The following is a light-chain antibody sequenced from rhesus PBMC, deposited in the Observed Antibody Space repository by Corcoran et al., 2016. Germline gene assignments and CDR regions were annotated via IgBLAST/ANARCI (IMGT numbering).Light chain of an antibody. CDR3: CSYRRGSTYI. J-gene: IGLJ1*01. V-gene: IGLV2S9*01. CDR1: SSDIGGYND. CDR2: DVS. Sequence: QSALTQPPSVTTSLGKSVTISCPGTSSDIGGYNDVSWYQQHPGTAPRLLIYDVSQRPSGVSDRFSGSKSVNTASLTISGLLAEDEADYYCCSYRRGSTYIFGAGTRLTVL.